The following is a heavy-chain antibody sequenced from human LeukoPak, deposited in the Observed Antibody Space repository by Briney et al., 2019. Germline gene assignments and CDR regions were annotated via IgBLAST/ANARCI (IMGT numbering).Heavy chain of an antibody. CDR1: GFTFDNYA. CDR2: ITNGGNT. V-gene: IGHV3-23*01. CDR3: AKVDQWPSDY. D-gene: IGHD6-19*01. Sequence: GSLRLSCAASGFTFDNYAMSWVRLAPGKGPEWVSAITNGGNTYYADSVKGRFTISRDSSKNTLYLQMNSLRAEDTAVYYCAKVDQWPSDYWGQGTLVTVSS. J-gene: IGHJ4*02.